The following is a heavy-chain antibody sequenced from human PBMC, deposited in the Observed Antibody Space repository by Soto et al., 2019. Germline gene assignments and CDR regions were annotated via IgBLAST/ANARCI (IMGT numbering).Heavy chain of an antibody. D-gene: IGHD2-15*01. V-gene: IGHV4-39*01. CDR1: GGSISSSSYY. CDR2: IYYSGST. Sequence: PSETLSLTCTVSGGSISSSSYYWGWFRQPPGKGLEWIGSIYYSGSTYYNPSLKSRVTISVDTSKNQFSLKLSSVTAADTAVYYCARIGIRYFDYWGQGTLVTVSS. J-gene: IGHJ4*02. CDR3: ARIGIRYFDY.